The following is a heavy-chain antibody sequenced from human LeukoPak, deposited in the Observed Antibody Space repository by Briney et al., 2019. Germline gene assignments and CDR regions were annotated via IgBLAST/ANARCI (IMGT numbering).Heavy chain of an antibody. V-gene: IGHV3-23*01. Sequence: GGSLRLSCAASGFAFSDYYMSWIRQAPGKGLEWGSAISGSGGSTYYADSVKGRFTISRDNSKNILYLLMNSLRVEDTAVYYCTKASAARCIGVFCYPFDHWGQGTLVTVSS. CDR3: TKASAARCIGVFCYPFDH. CDR2: ISGSGGST. CDR1: GFAFSDYY. J-gene: IGHJ4*02. D-gene: IGHD2-15*01.